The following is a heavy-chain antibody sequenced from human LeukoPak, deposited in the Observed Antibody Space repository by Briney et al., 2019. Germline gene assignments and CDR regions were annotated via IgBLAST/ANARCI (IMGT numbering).Heavy chain of an antibody. V-gene: IGHV4-39*07. D-gene: IGHD1-26*01. CDR2: IYYSGST. J-gene: IGHJ4*02. CDR1: GGSISSSSYC. CDR3: ARDPGVGATNFDY. Sequence: KASETLSLTCTVSGGSISSSSYCWGWIRQPPGKGLEWIGSIYYSGSTYYNPSLKSRVTISVDTSKNQFSLKLSSVTAADTAVYYCARDPGVGATNFDYWGQGTLVTVSS.